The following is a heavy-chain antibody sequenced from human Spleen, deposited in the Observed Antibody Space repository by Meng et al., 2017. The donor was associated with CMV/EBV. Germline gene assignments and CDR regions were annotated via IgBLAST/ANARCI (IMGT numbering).Heavy chain of an antibody. J-gene: IGHJ5*02. CDR1: GFTFSSYG. CDR2: IRYDGSNK. Sequence: GGSLRLSCAASGFTFSSYGMHWVRQAPGKGLEWVAFIRYDGSNKYYADSVKGRFTISRDNSKNTLYLQMNSLRAEDTAVYYCARDLIYYYDSSGSWGQGTLVTVSS. D-gene: IGHD3-22*01. CDR3: ARDLIYYYDSSGS. V-gene: IGHV3-30*02.